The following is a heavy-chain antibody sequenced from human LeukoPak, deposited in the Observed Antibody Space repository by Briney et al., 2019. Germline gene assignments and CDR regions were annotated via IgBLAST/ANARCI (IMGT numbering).Heavy chain of an antibody. D-gene: IGHD3-9*01. CDR2: IYYSGST. CDR1: GGSISSYY. V-gene: IGHV4-59*01. J-gene: IGHJ4*02. Sequence: PSETLSLTCTVSGGSISSYYWSWIQQPPGKGLEWIGYIYYSGSTNYNPSLKSRVTISVDTSKNRFSLKLSSVTAADTAVYYCARLYYDILAGYPSYFDYWGQGTLVTVSS. CDR3: ARLYYDILAGYPSYFDY.